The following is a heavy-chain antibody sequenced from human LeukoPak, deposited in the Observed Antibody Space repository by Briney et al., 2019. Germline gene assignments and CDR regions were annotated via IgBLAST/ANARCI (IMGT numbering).Heavy chain of an antibody. J-gene: IGHJ6*02. CDR2: IYSGGST. CDR1: GFTVSSNY. V-gene: IGHV3-66*04. CDR3: ARLPYYYYGMDV. Sequence: GGSLRLSCAASGFTVSSNYMSWVRQPPGKGLEWVSVIYSGGSTYYADSVKGRFTISRDNSKNTLYLQMNSLRAEDTAEYYCARLPYYYYGMDVWGQGTTVTVSS.